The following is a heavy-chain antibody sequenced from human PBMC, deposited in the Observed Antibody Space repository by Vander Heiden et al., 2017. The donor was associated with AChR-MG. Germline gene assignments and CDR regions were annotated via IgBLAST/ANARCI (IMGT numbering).Heavy chain of an antibody. CDR3: TRVGAQGVFDY. Sequence: EVQLVASGGGLVQPGGSLKLSCAASGFTFSGSGMHWVRQASGKGLEWVGRIRSKANSYATAYAASVKGRFTISRDDSKNTAYLQMNSLKTEDTAVYYCTRVGAQGVFDYWGQGTLVTVSS. V-gene: IGHV3-73*01. CDR2: IRSKANSYAT. D-gene: IGHD1-26*01. CDR1: GFTFSGSG. J-gene: IGHJ4*02.